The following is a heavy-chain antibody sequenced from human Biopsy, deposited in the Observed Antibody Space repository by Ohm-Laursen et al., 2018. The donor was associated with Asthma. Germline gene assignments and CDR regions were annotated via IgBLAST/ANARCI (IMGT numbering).Heavy chain of an antibody. J-gene: IGHJ3*02. CDR2: ISKDASTQ. D-gene: IGHD3-3*01. CDR1: GFSFSNFA. CDR3: AKERYYDFWSGYPI. V-gene: IGHV3-30*18. Sequence: RSLRLSCAASGFSFSNFAIHWVRQAPGKGLEWVGVISKDASTQDYADSVKGRFTMARDNSKNTLDLQMNSLRAEDTAVYYCAKERYYDFWSGYPIWGQGTMVTVSS.